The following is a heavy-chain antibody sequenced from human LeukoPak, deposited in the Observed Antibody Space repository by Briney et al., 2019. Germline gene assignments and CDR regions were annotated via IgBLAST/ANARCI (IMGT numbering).Heavy chain of an antibody. V-gene: IGHV3-7*05. J-gene: IGHJ6*02. CDR2: INQDGSEK. D-gene: IGHD6-6*01. CDR1: GFTFSIYW. Sequence: GGSLRLSCAASGFTFSIYWMSWVRQAPGKGLEWVASINQDGSEKYYVDSVKGRCTISRDNAKTSLYLQMSSLRAEDAAAYYCVRDGPGGIEARKRYYGMVVWGQGTTVSVSS. CDR3: VRDGPGGIEARKRYYGMVV.